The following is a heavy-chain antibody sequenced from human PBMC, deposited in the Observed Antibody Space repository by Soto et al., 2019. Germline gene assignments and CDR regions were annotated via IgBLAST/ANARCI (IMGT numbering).Heavy chain of an antibody. V-gene: IGHV1-18*01. CDR3: ARGENWNPIVI. CDR1: GYMFTSYG. Sequence: QVQLVQSGGEVKKPGASVKVSCKASGYMFTSYGISWVRQAPGQGLEWMGWISAYNGNTNYAQKLQGRVTMTTNTSTGTAYMELRSLRFDDTAVYYCARGENWNPIVIWGQGTLVTVSS. J-gene: IGHJ4*02. CDR2: ISAYNGNT. D-gene: IGHD1-1*01.